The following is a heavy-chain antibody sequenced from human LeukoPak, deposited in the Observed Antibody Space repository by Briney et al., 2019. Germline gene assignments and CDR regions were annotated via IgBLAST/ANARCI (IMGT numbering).Heavy chain of an antibody. D-gene: IGHD3-22*01. CDR2: INHSGST. CDR3: ARGAYYYDSSGYYPTEYYYYGMDV. CDR1: GGSSSGYY. V-gene: IGHV4-34*01. J-gene: IGHJ6*02. Sequence: SETLSLTCAVYGGSSSGYYWSWIRQPPGKGLEWIGEINHSGSTNYNPSLKSRVTISVDTSKNQFSLKLSSVTAADTAVYYCARGAYYYDSSGYYPTEYYYYGMDVWGQGTTVTVSS.